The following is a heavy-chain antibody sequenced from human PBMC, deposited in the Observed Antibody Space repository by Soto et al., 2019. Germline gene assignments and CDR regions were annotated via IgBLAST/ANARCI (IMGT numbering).Heavy chain of an antibody. V-gene: IGHV3-23*01. D-gene: IGHD1-26*01. CDR3: AMAGELYYFDY. Sequence: EVQLLESGGGLVQPGGSLRLSCEASGFSFSNYALSWVRQAPGKGLEWVSSISSSGSSTYYADSVKGRVTISTDHSKNILYLQMDNLRVEDTAIYYCAMAGELYYFDYRGQGTLVSVSS. J-gene: IGHJ4*02. CDR1: GFSFSNYA. CDR2: ISSSGSST.